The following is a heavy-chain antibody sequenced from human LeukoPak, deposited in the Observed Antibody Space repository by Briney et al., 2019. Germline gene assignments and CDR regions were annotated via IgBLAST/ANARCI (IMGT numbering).Heavy chain of an antibody. J-gene: IGHJ5*02. V-gene: IGHV3-74*03. CDR1: GFTFSSHW. CDR3: AREINKWFDP. CDR2: ISPDGSTT. Sequence: GSLRLSCAASGFTFSSHWMHWVRQALGKGLVWVSRISPDGSTTKNADSVKGRFTISRDNARSTLFLQLNSLRAEDTAVYYCAREINKWFDPWGQGTLVTVSS.